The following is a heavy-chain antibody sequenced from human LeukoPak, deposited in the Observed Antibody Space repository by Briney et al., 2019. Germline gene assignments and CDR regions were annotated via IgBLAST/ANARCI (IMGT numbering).Heavy chain of an antibody. CDR1: RFIFRNYG. J-gene: IGHJ5*02. D-gene: IGHD3-10*01. CDR3: ARDRSQEFDP. Sequence: GGSLRLSCAASRFIFRNYGMHWVRQAPGKGLEWVTFISSDGTNKDYADSAKGRFTISRDNSKNTLYLQMNRLKDDDTAVYYCARDRSQEFDPWGQGTLVTVSS. V-gene: IGHV3-30*04. CDR2: ISSDGTNK.